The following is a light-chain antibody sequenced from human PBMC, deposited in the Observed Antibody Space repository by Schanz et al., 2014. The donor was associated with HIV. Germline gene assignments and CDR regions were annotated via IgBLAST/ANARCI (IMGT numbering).Light chain of an antibody. CDR3: SSYTSSSTWV. CDR2: DVS. CDR1: SGDVGSYNY. V-gene: IGLV2-14*03. Sequence: QSALTQPASVSGSPGQSISISCTGTSGDVGSYNYVSWYQQHPGKAPKLMIYDVSNRPSGVSNRFSGSKSGNTAYLTISGLQADDEADYYCSSYTSSSTWVFGGGTKLTVL. J-gene: IGLJ3*02.